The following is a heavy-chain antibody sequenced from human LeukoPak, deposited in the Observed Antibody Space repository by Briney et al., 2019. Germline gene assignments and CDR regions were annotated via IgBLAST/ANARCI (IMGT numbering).Heavy chain of an antibody. D-gene: IGHD1-7*01. V-gene: IGHV1-8*03. CDR3: ARAPSWNYNRYYYYYVDV. J-gene: IGHJ6*03. CDR2: MNPNSGNT. Sequence: ASVKVSCKTSGYTLTNFDINWVRQASGHGREWMGWMNPNSGNTGYAQKFQGRVTITRNTSISTAYVELSSLRSEDTAVYYCARAPSWNYNRYYYYYVDVWGRGTTVTVSS. CDR1: GYTLTNFD.